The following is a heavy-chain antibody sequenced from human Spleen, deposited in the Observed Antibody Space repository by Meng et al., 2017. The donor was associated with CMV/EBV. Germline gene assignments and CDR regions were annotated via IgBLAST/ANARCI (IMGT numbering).Heavy chain of an antibody. J-gene: IGHJ4*02. Sequence: SETLSLTCTVSGGSVSSGSYFWNWIRQPPGKGLEWIGYIYYSGSTKYNPSLKSRITISVDTSKNQFSLKLSSVTAADTAVYYCARGRRGYSVYWGQGTLVTVSS. D-gene: IGHD5/OR15-5a*01. CDR1: GGSVSSGSYF. CDR3: ARGRRGYSVY. CDR2: IYYSGST. V-gene: IGHV4-61*01.